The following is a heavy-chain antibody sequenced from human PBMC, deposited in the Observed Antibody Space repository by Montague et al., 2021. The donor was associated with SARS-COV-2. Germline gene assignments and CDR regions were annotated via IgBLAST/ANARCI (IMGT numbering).Heavy chain of an antibody. D-gene: IGHD3/OR15-3a*01. Sequence: ILSLTCTVSGGSISSGGYYWSWIRQHPGKGLEWIGYIYYSGSTYYNPSLKSRVTISVDTSKNQFSLKLSSVTAADTAVYYCAREQDWASHFDLWGQGILVTVSS. J-gene: IGHJ5*02. CDR2: IYYSGST. CDR1: GGSISSGGYY. V-gene: IGHV4-31*03. CDR3: AREQDWASHFDL.